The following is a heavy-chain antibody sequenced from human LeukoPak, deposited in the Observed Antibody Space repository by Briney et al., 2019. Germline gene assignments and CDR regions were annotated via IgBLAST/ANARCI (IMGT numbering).Heavy chain of an antibody. Sequence: ASVKVSCKASGGTFSSYAISWVRQAPGQGLEWMGGIIPIFGTANYAQKFQGRVTITADESTSTAYMELSSLRSEDTAVYYCARASQPYYYDSSGYYTYGMDVWGQGTTVTVSS. CDR3: ARASQPYYYDSSGYYTYGMDV. CDR1: GGTFSSYA. CDR2: IIPIFGTA. D-gene: IGHD3-22*01. J-gene: IGHJ6*02. V-gene: IGHV1-69*01.